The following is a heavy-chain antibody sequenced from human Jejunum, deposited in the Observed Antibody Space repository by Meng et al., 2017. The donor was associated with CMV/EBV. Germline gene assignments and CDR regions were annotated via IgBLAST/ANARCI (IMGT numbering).Heavy chain of an antibody. V-gene: IGHV3-74*01. CDR3: VRDLISGVVPLGY. D-gene: IGHD3-3*01. CDR2: INGDGSTT. Sequence: SGFTFSSYWMNWARQVPGKGLVWVARINGDGSTTNYADSVKGRFTISRDNAKNTLYLQMNSLRAEDTAVYYCVRDLISGVVPLGYWGQGTRVTVSS. CDR1: GFTFSSYW. J-gene: IGHJ4*02.